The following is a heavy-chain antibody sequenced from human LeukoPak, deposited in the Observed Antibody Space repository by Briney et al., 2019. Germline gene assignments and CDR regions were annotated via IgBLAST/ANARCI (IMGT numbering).Heavy chain of an antibody. CDR3: AKDLPHPGYSSGWYPNFDY. CDR1: GFTFSSYA. J-gene: IGHJ4*02. D-gene: IGHD6-19*01. V-gene: IGHV3-23*01. CDR2: ISGSGGST. Sequence: PGGSLRLSCAASGFTFSSYAMSWVRQAPGKGLEWVSAISGSGGSTYYADSVKGRFTISRDNSKNTLYLQMNSLRAEDTAVYYCAKDLPHPGYSSGWYPNFDYWGQGTLVTVSS.